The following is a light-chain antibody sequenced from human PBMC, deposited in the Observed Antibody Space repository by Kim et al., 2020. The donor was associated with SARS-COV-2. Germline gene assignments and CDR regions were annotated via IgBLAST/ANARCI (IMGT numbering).Light chain of an antibody. J-gene: IGKJ1*01. Sequence: TINCRSSQNILYSSNSKNYLAWYQQKPGQSPKLLIYWASTRESGVPDRFSGSGSGTDFTLTISSLEAEDVAVYYCQQYYSTPWTFGQGTKVEIK. CDR2: WAS. CDR3: QQYYSTPWT. V-gene: IGKV4-1*01. CDR1: QNILYSSNSKNY.